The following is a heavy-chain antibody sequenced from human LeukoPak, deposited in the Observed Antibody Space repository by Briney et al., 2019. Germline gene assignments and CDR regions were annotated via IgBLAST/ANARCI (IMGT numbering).Heavy chain of an antibody. D-gene: IGHD1-7*01. CDR3: ARERYNWNYAFDY. CDR1: GGTFSSYA. V-gene: IGHV1-69*04. J-gene: IGHJ4*02. CDR2: IIPILGIA. Sequence: ASVKVSCKASGGTFSSYAISWVRQAPGQGLEWMGRIIPILGIANYAQKFQGRVTITADKSTSTAYMELSSLRSEDTAVYYCARERYNWNYAFDYWGQGTLVTVSS.